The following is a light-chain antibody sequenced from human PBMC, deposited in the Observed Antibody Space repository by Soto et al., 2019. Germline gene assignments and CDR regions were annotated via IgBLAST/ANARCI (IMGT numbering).Light chain of an antibody. CDR3: QQDGSSPT. Sequence: EIVLTQSPGTLSLSPGERATLSCRSSQSVSSSYLAWYQQKPGQAPRLLIYDVSSRATGIPDRFSGSGSGTDFTRTSSRLEPEDFAVYYCQQDGSSPTFGQGNKVELK. CDR1: QSVSSSY. J-gene: IGKJ1*01. V-gene: IGKV3-20*01. CDR2: DVS.